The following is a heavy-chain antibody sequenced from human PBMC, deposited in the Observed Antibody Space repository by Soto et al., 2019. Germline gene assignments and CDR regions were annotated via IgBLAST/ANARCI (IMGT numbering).Heavy chain of an antibody. CDR2: INAGNGNT. D-gene: IGHD4-17*01. Sequence: QVQLVQSGAEVKKPGASVKVSCKASGYTFISYAMHWVRQAPGPRFEWMGWINAGNGNTEYSQKFQGRVPINRDTSASTAYMELSSLRSEDTAVYYCARCPTVTAQTLFDYWGQGTLVTVAS. CDR3: ARCPTVTAQTLFDY. CDR1: GYTFISYA. J-gene: IGHJ4*02. V-gene: IGHV1-3*01.